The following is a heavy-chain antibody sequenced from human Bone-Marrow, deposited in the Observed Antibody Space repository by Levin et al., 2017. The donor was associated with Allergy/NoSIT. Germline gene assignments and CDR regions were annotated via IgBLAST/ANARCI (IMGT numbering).Heavy chain of an antibody. Sequence: PSETLSLTCTVSGGSISSSDYYWGWIRQSPGKGLEWIGNIFFSGNTYYKPSLKSRVTMSVDTSKNQFFLKVSSVTAADTAVYFCARTPVAGPSGAFDIWGQGTMVPVSS. CDR3: ARTPVAGPSGAFDI. CDR2: IFFSGNT. V-gene: IGHV4-39*01. J-gene: IGHJ3*02. CDR1: GGSISSSDYY. D-gene: IGHD6-19*01.